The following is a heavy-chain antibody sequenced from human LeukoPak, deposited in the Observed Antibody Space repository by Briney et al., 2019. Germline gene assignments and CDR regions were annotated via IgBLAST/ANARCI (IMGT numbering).Heavy chain of an antibody. Sequence: GGSLRLSCAASGFTVSSNYMSWVRQAPGKGLEWVSVIYSGGSTYYADSVKGRFTISRDNSKNTLYLQMNSLRAEDTAVYYCARNYYDSSGHPNWFDPWGQGTLVTVSS. CDR1: GFTVSSNY. V-gene: IGHV3-53*01. J-gene: IGHJ5*02. D-gene: IGHD3-22*01. CDR3: ARNYYDSSGHPNWFDP. CDR2: IYSGGST.